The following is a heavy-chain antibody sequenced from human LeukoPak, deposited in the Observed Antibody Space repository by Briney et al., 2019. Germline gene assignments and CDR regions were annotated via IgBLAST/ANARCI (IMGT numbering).Heavy chain of an antibody. CDR1: GFTFSSYA. J-gene: IGHJ4*02. D-gene: IGHD3-16*02. CDR3: ARGSYHFDY. V-gene: IGHV3-30-3*01. Sequence: GGSLRLSCAASGFTFSSYAMSWVRQAPGKGLEWVAVISYDGSNKYYADSVKGRFTISRDNSKNTLYLQMNSLRAEDTAVYYCARGSYHFDYWGQGTLVTVSS. CDR2: ISYDGSNK.